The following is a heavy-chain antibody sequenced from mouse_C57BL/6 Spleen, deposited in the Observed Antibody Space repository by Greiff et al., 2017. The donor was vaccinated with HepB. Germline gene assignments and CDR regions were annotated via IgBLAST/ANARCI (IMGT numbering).Heavy chain of an antibody. CDR1: GFSLTSYG. D-gene: IGHD2-4*01. Sequence: VQLVESGPGLVQPSQSLSITCTVSGFSLTSYGVHWVRQSPGKGLEWLGVIWSGGSTDYNAAFISRLSISKDNSTSQVVFKMNSLQADDTAIYYCARKRDYEEWVAYWGQGTLVTVSA. V-gene: IGHV2-2*01. J-gene: IGHJ3*01. CDR2: IWSGGST. CDR3: ARKRDYEEWVAY.